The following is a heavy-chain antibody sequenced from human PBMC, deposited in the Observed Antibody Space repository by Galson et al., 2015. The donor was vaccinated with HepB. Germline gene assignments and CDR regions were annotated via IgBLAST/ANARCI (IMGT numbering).Heavy chain of an antibody. D-gene: IGHD3-9*01. V-gene: IGHV7-4-1*02. Sequence: SVKVSCKASGYTFTNYAINWVRQAPGQGPEWMAWISTNTGNPSYAQGFTRRFVFSLDTSVSTAYLQISSLAAEDTAVYYCARDRYFDSGNYAYWGQGTLVTVSS. J-gene: IGHJ4*02. CDR2: ISTNTGNP. CDR3: ARDRYFDSGNYAY. CDR1: GYTFTNYA.